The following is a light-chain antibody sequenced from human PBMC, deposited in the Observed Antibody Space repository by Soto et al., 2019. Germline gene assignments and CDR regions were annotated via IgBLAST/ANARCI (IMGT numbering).Light chain of an antibody. V-gene: IGKV1-5*01. CDR3: HQFRT. J-gene: IGKJ1*01. CDR2: DAS. CDR1: QSFSGW. Sequence: DIQMTQSPSTLSASVGDRVTVTCRGSQSFSGWLGWYQQKPGKAPTLMIYDASNLESGVPSRFSGSGSGTEFTLTISSLQPDDFATYYCHQFRTFGRGTKVEIK.